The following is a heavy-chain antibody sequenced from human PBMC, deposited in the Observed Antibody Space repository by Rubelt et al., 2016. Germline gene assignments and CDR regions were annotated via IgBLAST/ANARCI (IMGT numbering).Heavy chain of an antibody. CDR1: GGSFSGYY. J-gene: IGHJ6*02. Sequence: QVQLQQWGAGLLKPSETLSLTCAVYGGSFSGYYWSWIRQPPGKGLEWIGTIYYTGKTYHNPSLKSRVTMSVDTSQNQFSLKWTSVTTADTAVYYCASNTKYSNWHGMNAWGQGTTVIVSS. CDR2: IYYTGKT. D-gene: IGHD6-6*01. V-gene: IGHV4-34*01. CDR3: ASNTKYSNWHGMNA.